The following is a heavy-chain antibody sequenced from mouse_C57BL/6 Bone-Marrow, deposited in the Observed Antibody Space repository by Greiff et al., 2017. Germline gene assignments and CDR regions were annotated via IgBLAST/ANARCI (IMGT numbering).Heavy chain of an antibody. Sequence: EVQGVESGGGLVKPGGSLKLSCAASGFTFSSYAMSWVRQTPEKRLAWVATISDGGSYTYYPDNVKGRFTISRDNAKNNLYLQMSHLKSEDTAMYYCARAPDVCYFDYWGQGTTLTVSS. CDR3: ARAPDVCYFDY. CDR2: ISDGGSYT. J-gene: IGHJ2*01. V-gene: IGHV5-4*01. CDR1: GFTFSSYA.